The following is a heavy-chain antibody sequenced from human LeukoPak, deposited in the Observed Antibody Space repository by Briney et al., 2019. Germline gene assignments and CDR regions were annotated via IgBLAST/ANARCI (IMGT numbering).Heavy chain of an antibody. D-gene: IGHD3-22*01. V-gene: IGHV3-21*01. J-gene: IGHJ2*01. Sequence: PGGSLRLSCAASGFTFSTYTMNWVRQAPGKGLEWVSSISSSSSSIYYADSVKGRFSIARDNAKNSLYLQMNSLSAEDTAVYYCARSREDSSGYYALWGRGTLVTVSS. CDR2: ISSSSSSI. CDR1: GFTFSTYT. CDR3: ARSREDSSGYYAL.